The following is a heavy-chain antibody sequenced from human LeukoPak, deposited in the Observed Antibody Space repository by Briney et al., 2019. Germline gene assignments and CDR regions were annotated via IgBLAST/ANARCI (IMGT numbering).Heavy chain of an antibody. Sequence: SETLSLTCAVYGGSFSGYYWSWIRQPPGKGLEWIGEINHSGSTNYNPSLKSRVTISVDTSKNQFSLKLSSVTAADTAVYYCAFETGAVVPAAMDSSSPYGVYWGQGTLVTVSS. CDR1: GGSFSGYY. D-gene: IGHD2-2*01. CDR2: INHSGST. J-gene: IGHJ4*02. V-gene: IGHV4-34*01. CDR3: AFETGAVVPAAMDSSSPYGVY.